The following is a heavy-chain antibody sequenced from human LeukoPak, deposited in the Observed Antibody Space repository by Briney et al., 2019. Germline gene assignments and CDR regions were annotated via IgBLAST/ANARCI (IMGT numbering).Heavy chain of an antibody. J-gene: IGHJ3*02. Sequence: ATVKISFKTTGYIFGNYYIHWVQQAPGIGLEWVGRVDPQDGETMYAPKFQGRVIITADTSADTVYMELSSLRSEDTAVYYCVRAAGPTKASDIWGQGTMVTVSS. CDR2: VDPQDGET. V-gene: IGHV1-69-2*01. D-gene: IGHD1-26*01. CDR3: VRAAGPTKASDI. CDR1: GYIFGNYY.